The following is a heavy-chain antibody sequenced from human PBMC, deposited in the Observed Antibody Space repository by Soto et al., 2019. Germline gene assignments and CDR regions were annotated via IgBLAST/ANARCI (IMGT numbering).Heavy chain of an antibody. Sequence: EVQLVESGGGLVQPGGSLRLSCAASGFTFSSYWMHWVRQAPGKGLVWVSRINSDGSSTSYADSVKGRFTISRDNAKNTLYLQMNSLRAEDTAVYYCVSRPQEYYDSRSVDYWGQGTLVTVSS. V-gene: IGHV3-74*01. CDR1: GFTFSSYW. CDR3: VSRPQEYYDSRSVDY. D-gene: IGHD3-22*01. J-gene: IGHJ4*02. CDR2: INSDGSST.